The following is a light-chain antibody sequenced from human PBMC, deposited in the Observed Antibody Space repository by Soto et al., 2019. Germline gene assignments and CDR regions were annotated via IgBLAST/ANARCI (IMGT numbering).Light chain of an antibody. J-gene: IGKJ5*01. Sequence: DIQMTKSPASPSATVRNRVIITYRASQTISSHLNWYQQKPGKAPNLLVYAASSLQSGVASRFTGSGSGTDFTLTISSLQPEEFATYFCQQSYTTPITVGQGTRLVIK. CDR3: QQSYTTPIT. V-gene: IGKV1-39*01. CDR1: QTISSH. CDR2: AAS.